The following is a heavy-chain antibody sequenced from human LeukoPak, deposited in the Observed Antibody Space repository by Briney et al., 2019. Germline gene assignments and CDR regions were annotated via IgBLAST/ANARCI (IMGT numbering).Heavy chain of an antibody. J-gene: IGHJ4*02. CDR3: AKGLYSGSFFERVGH. D-gene: IGHD1-26*01. CDR1: GFTFTSYA. Sequence: GGSLRLSCAASGFTFTSYAMSWVRQAPGKGLEWVSVISGRGGTTYYADSVKGRFTISRDNSKNTLYLQMNSLRVEDTAVYYCAKGLYSGSFFERVGHWGQGTLVTVSS. CDR2: ISGRGGTT. V-gene: IGHV3-23*01.